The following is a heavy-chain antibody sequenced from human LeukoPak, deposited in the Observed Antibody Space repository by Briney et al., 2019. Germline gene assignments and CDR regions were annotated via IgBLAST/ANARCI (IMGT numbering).Heavy chain of an antibody. CDR3: ARGWSGYWARDAEYFQH. V-gene: IGHV4-34*01. CDR1: GYSISSGYY. CDR2: INHSGST. D-gene: IGHD3-3*01. J-gene: IGHJ1*01. Sequence: SETLSLTCTVSGYSISSGYYWSWIRQPPGKGLEWIGEINHSGSTNYNPSLKSRVTISVDTSKNQFSLKLSSVTAADTAVYYCARGWSGYWARDAEYFQHWGQGTLVTVSS.